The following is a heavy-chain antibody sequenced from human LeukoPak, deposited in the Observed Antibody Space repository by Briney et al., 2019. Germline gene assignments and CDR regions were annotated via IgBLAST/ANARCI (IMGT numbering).Heavy chain of an antibody. D-gene: IGHD6-13*01. CDR2: IKQDGSEK. CDR1: GFTFSSFW. J-gene: IGHJ5*02. CDR3: ARPYSSSWYAWFDP. Sequence: GGSLRLSCTASGFTFSSFWTSWVRQAPGKGLEWVANIKQDGSEKYYVDSAKGRFTISRDNAQNSLLLQMNSLTAEDTAVYYCARPYSSSWYAWFDPWGQGTLVTVSS. V-gene: IGHV3-7*03.